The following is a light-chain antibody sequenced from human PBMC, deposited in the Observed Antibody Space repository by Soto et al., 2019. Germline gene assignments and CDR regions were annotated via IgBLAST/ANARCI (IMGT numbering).Light chain of an antibody. J-gene: IGKJ1*01. CDR3: QQYETFSGT. CDR1: QSISTW. V-gene: IGKV1-5*01. Sequence: DIHLTQSPSFLSASVGDRVTITCRASQSISTWLAWYQQKPGKAPKVLIYDASSLKSGVPSRFSGSGSGTEFTLTITSLQPDDFATYYCQQYETFSGTFGPGTKVDIK. CDR2: DAS.